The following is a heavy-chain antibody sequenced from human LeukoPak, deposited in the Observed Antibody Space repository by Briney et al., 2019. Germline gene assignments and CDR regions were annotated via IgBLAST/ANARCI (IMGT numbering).Heavy chain of an antibody. V-gene: IGHV5-51*01. CDR1: GYIFTSYW. D-gene: IGHD2-2*02. Sequence: PGESLQISCKGSGYIFTSYWIGWGRQLPGKGVEWMGIIYPGDSHTIYSPSFQGQVTISAHKSISTAYLQWSSLKASDTAMYYCARCSSTSCYTGYWGQGTLVTVSS. J-gene: IGHJ4*02. CDR2: IYPGDSHT. CDR3: ARCSSTSCYTGY.